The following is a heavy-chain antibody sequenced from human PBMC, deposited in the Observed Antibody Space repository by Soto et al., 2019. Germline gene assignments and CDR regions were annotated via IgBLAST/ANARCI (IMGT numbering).Heavy chain of an antibody. CDR2: IGGSNTDR. Sequence: DVQLLQSGGGLVQPGGSLTLSCAASRFIFSDYAMNWVRQAPGKGLEWVSSIGGSNTDRYYADSVKGRFIISRDNSTNTMYLQMNRLRDDDTAVYYCAKDAVSYNGKWDWFDSWGQGTLVTVSS. CDR1: RFIFSDYA. CDR3: AKDAVSYNGKWDWFDS. D-gene: IGHD1-26*01. J-gene: IGHJ5*01. V-gene: IGHV3-23*01.